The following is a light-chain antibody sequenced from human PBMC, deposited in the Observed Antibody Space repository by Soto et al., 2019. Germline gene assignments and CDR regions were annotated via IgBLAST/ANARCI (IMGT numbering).Light chain of an antibody. CDR3: CSYAGSSTWV. V-gene: IGLV2-23*02. CDR2: DVS. Sequence: QSALTQPASVSGYPGQSITISCTGTSSDVGNYNLVSWYQQHPGKAPKLMIYDVSKRPSGVSNRFSGSKSGKTASLTISGLQAEDGADYYCCSYAGSSTWVFGGGTKLTVL. CDR1: SSDVGNYNL. J-gene: IGLJ3*02.